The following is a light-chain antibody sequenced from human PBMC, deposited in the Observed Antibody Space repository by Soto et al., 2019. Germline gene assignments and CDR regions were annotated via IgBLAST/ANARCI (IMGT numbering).Light chain of an antibody. V-gene: IGLV2-14*01. Sequence: QSALTQPASVSGSPGQSITISCTGTSSDIGGYNYVSWYQQHPGNPPKLMIYEVSNRPSGVSNRFSGSKSGNTASLTISGLQAEDEADYYCSSHTTSNTQVFGGGNKVTVL. J-gene: IGLJ3*02. CDR3: SSHTTSNTQV. CDR1: SSDIGGYNY. CDR2: EVS.